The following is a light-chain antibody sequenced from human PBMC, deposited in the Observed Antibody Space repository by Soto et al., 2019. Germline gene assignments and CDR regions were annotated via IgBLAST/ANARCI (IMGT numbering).Light chain of an antibody. CDR3: QHNRTS. CDR1: QSVSSSY. V-gene: IGKV3-20*01. Sequence: EIVLTQSPGTLSLSPGERATLSCRASQSVSSSYLAWYQQKPGQAPRQLIYGASSSATGIPDRLSGSGSGTDFTLTITRLEPEDFAVYYCQHNRTSFGGGTRVEIK. CDR2: GAS. J-gene: IGKJ4*01.